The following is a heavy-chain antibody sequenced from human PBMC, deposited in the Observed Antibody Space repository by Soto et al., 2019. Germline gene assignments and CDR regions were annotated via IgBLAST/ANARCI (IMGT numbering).Heavy chain of an antibody. CDR3: ARWGSYYAFDI. Sequence: GGSLRLSCAASGFTFSSYDMHWVRQATGKGLEWVSAIGTAGDTYYPGSVKGRFTISRENAKNSLYLQMNSLRAGDTAVYYCARWGSYYAFDIWGQGTMVTVSS. V-gene: IGHV3-13*01. CDR1: GFTFSSYD. J-gene: IGHJ3*02. CDR2: IGTAGDT. D-gene: IGHD1-26*01.